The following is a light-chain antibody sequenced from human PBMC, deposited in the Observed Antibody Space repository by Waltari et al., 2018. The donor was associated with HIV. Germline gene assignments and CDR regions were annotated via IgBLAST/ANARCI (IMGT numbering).Light chain of an antibody. Sequence: DIQMTQSPSSLSASVGDRATITCRASQGNSNYLAWYQQKPGKVPKLLIYAASTLQSGVPSRFSGSGSGTDFTLTISSLQPEDVATYYCQKYNSAPALTFGGGTKVEIK. CDR3: QKYNSAPALT. CDR2: AAS. CDR1: QGNSNY. V-gene: IGKV1-27*01. J-gene: IGKJ4*01.